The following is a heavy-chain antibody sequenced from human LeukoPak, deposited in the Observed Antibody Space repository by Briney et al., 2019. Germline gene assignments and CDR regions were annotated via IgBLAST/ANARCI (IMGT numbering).Heavy chain of an antibody. CDR3: ARSSSLDY. CDR1: GFTFNDYY. J-gene: IGHJ4*02. V-gene: IGHV3-11*01. D-gene: IGHD6-6*01. CDR2: ISPSATTI. Sequence: PAGSLRLSCAASGFTFNDYYRSWMRQAPRKGLDWVSYISPSATTIYYADSAKGRFTISRDNAKNSLYLQMNSLRAEDTAVYYCARSSSLDYWGQGTLVTVSS.